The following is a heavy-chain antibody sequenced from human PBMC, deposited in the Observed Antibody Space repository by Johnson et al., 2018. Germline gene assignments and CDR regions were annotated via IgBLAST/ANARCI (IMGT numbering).Heavy chain of an antibody. V-gene: IGHV4-30-4*08. CDR1: GASISGGDFF. Sequence: QVQLQESGPGLVKPSQTVSLICTVSGASISGGDFFWSWIRQSPGKGLEWIGYVNDVGSAYHNPSLKSRVFISADRSKNQVSLKLFSVTAVEPALYYCSRHNARGLLGSFYIWGPGTRLTVSS. D-gene: IGHD3-10*01. CDR2: VNDVGSA. J-gene: IGHJ3*02. CDR3: SRHNARGLLGSFYI.